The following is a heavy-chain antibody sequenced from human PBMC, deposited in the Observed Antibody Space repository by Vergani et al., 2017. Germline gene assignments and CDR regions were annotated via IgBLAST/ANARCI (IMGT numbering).Heavy chain of an antibody. CDR2: TRNKANSYTT. CDR3: ARARGIETCYMSNWLDS. V-gene: IGHV3-72*01. Sequence: EVQLVESGGGLVQPGGSLRLSCAASGFTFSDHYMDWVRQAPGKGLEWVGRTRNKANSYTTEYAASVKGRFTISRDDSKNSLYLQMNSLRVEDTDVYYCARARGIETCYMSNWLDSWGQGTLVTVSS. CDR1: GFTFSDHY. J-gene: IGHJ5*01. D-gene: IGHD3-9*01.